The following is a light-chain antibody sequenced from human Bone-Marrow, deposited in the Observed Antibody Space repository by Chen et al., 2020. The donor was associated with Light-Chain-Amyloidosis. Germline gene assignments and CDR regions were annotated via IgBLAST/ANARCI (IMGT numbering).Light chain of an antibody. CDR2: ATS. CDR3: QQANGFPYT. V-gene: IGKV1-12*01. Sequence: DIQMTQSPSSVSASVGDRVTITCRASQTLSVFLAWFQQKPGTAPKLLISATSTLQHGVPSRFSGSGFGTDFTLTIRSLQPEDFATYYCQQANGFPYTVGQGTRVEIK. CDR1: QTLSVF. J-gene: IGKJ2*01.